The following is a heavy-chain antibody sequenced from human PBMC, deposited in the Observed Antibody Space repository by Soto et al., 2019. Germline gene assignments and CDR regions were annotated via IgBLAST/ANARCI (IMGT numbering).Heavy chain of an antibody. J-gene: IGHJ6*02. V-gene: IGHV4-34*01. Sequence: SETLSLTCALYAGSFSGYYWSWIRQPPGKGLEWIGEINHSGSTNYNPSLKSRVTISVDTSKNQFSLKLSSVTAADTAVYYCARGLVWYSSSSTRNYYYYGMDVWGQGTTVTVSS. CDR2: INHSGST. CDR3: ARGLVWYSSSSTRNYYYYGMDV. D-gene: IGHD6-6*01. CDR1: AGSFSGYY.